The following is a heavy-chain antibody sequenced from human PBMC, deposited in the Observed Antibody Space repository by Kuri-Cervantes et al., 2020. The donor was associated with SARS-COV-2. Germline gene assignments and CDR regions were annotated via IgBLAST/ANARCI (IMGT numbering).Heavy chain of an antibody. CDR3: ARRAAAAGINY. D-gene: IGHD6-13*01. Sequence: SETLSLTCTVSGGSISSHYWSWIRQPPGKGLEWIGSIYHSGSTYYNPSLKSRVAISVDTSKNQFSLKLSSVTAADTAVYYCARRAAAAGINYWGQGTLVTVSS. CDR1: GGSISSHY. CDR2: IYHSGST. V-gene: IGHV4-59*08. J-gene: IGHJ4*02.